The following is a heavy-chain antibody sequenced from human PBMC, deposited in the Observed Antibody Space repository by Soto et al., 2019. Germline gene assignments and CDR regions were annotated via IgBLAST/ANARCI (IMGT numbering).Heavy chain of an antibody. CDR2: TGLNGRTT. V-gene: IGHV3-23*01. Sequence: EVQLLESGGGLVQPGGSLRLSCAASGFTFSTSAMTWVRQAPGKGLEWVSTTGLNGRTTYYADSVKGRFTVSRDNSKNTLDLQMSSLRADDTAVYYCATVHGTSRSFDSWGQGTLVTVSS. J-gene: IGHJ4*02. CDR1: GFTFSTSA. CDR3: ATVHGTSRSFDS.